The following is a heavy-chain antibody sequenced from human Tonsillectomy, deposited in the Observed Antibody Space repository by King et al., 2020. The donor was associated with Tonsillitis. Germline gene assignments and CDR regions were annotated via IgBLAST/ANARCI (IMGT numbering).Heavy chain of an antibody. CDR2: IIPIFGTA. CDR1: GGTLSSYA. CDR3: ARVYPNLGYMDV. J-gene: IGHJ6*03. V-gene: IGHV1-69*01. D-gene: IGHD1-1*01. Sequence: VQLVQSGAEVKKPGSSVKVSCNASGGTLSSYAISWVRQAPGKGLEWMGWIIPIFGTANYAQTLQGRVTITADEATSTAYMELSSLRSEDTAVYYCARVYPNLGYMDVWGKGTTVTVSS.